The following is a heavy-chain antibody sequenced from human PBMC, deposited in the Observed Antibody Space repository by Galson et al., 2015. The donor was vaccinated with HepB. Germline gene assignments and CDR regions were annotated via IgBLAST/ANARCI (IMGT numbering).Heavy chain of an antibody. V-gene: IGHV3-23*01. CDR2: ISSGGGST. CDR1: GFTFSSYA. CDR3: ALHSFYGDFPN. D-gene: IGHD4-17*01. J-gene: IGHJ4*02. Sequence: SLRLSCAASGFTFSSYAMSWVRQAPGKGLEWVSEISSGGGSTHYADSVKGRFTISRDNSKNTVYLQMNSLRAEDTAIYYCALHSFYGDFPNWGQGALVTVSP.